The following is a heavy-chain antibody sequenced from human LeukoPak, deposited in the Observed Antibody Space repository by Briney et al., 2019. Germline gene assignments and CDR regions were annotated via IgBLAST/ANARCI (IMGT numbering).Heavy chain of an antibody. Sequence: SETLSLTCAVYGGSFSGYYWSWIRQPPGKGLEWIGEINHSGSTNYNPSLKSRVTISVDKSKNQFSLKLSSVTAADTAVYYCARGRLGCSSTSCYSGLDWFDPWGQGTLVTVSS. D-gene: IGHD2-2*01. V-gene: IGHV4-34*01. CDR1: GGSFSGYY. J-gene: IGHJ5*02. CDR2: INHSGST. CDR3: ARGRLGCSSTSCYSGLDWFDP.